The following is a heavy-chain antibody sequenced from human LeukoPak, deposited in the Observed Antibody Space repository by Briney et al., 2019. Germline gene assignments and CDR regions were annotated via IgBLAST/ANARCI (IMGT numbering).Heavy chain of an antibody. V-gene: IGHV3-48*03. CDR3: ARGYSSSY. CDR2: ISSSGSTI. D-gene: IGHD6-19*01. CDR1: GFSFSSYE. Sequence: PGGSLRLSCAASGFSFSSYEMNWVRQAPGKGLEWVSYISSSGSTIYYADSVKGRFTISRDNAKNLLYLQMNSVRDEDTAVYYCARGYSSSYWGQGTLVTVSS. J-gene: IGHJ4*02.